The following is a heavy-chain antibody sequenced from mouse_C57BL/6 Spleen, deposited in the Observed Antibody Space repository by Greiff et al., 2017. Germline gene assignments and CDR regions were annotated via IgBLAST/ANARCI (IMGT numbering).Heavy chain of an antibody. CDR1: GYTFTSYW. V-gene: IGHV1-69*01. CDR3: ARRNSNIDY. Sequence: QVQLQQSGAELVMPGASVKLSCKASGYTFTSYWMHWVKQRPGQGLEWIGEIDPSDSYTNSNQKFKGKSTLTVDTSSSTAYMQLSSLTSEDSAVYYCARRNSNIDYWGQGTTLTVSS. D-gene: IGHD2-5*01. J-gene: IGHJ2*01. CDR2: IDPSDSYT.